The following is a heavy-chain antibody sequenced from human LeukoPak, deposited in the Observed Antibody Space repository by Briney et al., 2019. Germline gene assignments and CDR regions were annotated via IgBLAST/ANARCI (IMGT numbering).Heavy chain of an antibody. V-gene: IGHV4-34*01. D-gene: IGHD6-13*01. CDR1: GGSFSGYY. CDR2: INHSGST. Sequence: SETLSLTCAVYGGSFSGYYWSWIRQPPGKGLEWIGEINHSGSTNYNPSLKSRVTISVDTSKNQFSLKLSSVTAADTAVYYCARGRVQLVSYYYYYMDVWGKGTTVTVSS. J-gene: IGHJ6*03. CDR3: ARGRVQLVSYYYYYMDV.